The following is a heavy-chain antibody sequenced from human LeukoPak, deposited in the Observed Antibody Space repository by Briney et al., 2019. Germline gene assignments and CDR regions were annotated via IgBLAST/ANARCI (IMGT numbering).Heavy chain of an antibody. CDR1: GGSFSGYY. Sequence: SETLSLTXAVYGGSFSGYYWSWIRQPAGKGLEWLGRIHSSKGTNYNPSLKSRVTMSLDTSKNQFSLKLSSVSAADTAMYYCARDRMSDDSGSYFDYWGQGSLVTVSS. D-gene: IGHD3-22*01. J-gene: IGHJ4*02. CDR3: ARDRMSDDSGSYFDY. V-gene: IGHV4-4*07. CDR2: IHSSKGT.